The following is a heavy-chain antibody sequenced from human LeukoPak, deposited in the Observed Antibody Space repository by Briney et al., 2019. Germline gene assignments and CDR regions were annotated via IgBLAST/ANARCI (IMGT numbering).Heavy chain of an antibody. D-gene: IGHD4-17*01. CDR2: ISRSSDTT. CDR1: GFTFNIYS. CDR3: AREGGDYDDAFDI. J-gene: IGHJ3*02. V-gene: IGHV3-48*04. Sequence: GGSLRLSCAASGFTFNIYSMNWVRQAPGKGLEWVSYISRSSDTTWYADSVKGRFTISRDNAKNSLFLEMNSLRAEDTAVYYCAREGGDYDDAFDIWGQGAMVTVSS.